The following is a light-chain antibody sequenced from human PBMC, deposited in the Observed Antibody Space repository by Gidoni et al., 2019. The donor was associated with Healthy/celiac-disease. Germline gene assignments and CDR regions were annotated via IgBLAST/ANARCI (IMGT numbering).Light chain of an antibody. CDR2: DAS. CDR1: QSVSSY. J-gene: IGKJ2*01. Sequence: EIVLTPSPATLSLSPGERATLSCRASQSVSSYLAWYQQKPGQAPRLLIYDASNRATGIPARFSGSGSWTDFTLTIVSLEPEDYAVYYCQQRSNWPPKYTFGQWTKLEIK. CDR3: QQRSNWPPKYT. V-gene: IGKV3-11*01.